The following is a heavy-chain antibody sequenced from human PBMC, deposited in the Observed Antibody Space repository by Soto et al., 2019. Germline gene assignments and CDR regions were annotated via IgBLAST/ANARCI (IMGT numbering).Heavy chain of an antibody. Sequence: ASVKVSCKASGGTSSSYILNWVRQAPGQGLEWMGGLIPILDTANYAQKFQGRVTITADESTSTAYMELSSLKSEDTAVYYCARELFPIRPKYYYGMDVWGQGTRVTVSS. CDR3: ARELFPIRPKYYYGMDV. D-gene: IGHD6-6*01. J-gene: IGHJ6*02. CDR2: LIPILDTA. V-gene: IGHV1-69*13. CDR1: GGTSSSYI.